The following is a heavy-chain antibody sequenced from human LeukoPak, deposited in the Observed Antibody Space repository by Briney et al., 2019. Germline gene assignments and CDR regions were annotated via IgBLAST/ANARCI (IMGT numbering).Heavy chain of an antibody. J-gene: IGHJ6*03. D-gene: IGHD2-15*01. Sequence: GGSLRLSCAASGFTFSSYGMHWVRQAPGKGLEWVAVIWYDGSNKYYADSVKGRFTISRDNSKNTLYLQMNSLRAEDTAVYYCAKGGVGYGSYYYMDVWGKGTKVTVSS. CDR2: IWYDGSNK. CDR3: AKGGVGYGSYYYMDV. CDR1: GFTFSSYG. V-gene: IGHV3-33*06.